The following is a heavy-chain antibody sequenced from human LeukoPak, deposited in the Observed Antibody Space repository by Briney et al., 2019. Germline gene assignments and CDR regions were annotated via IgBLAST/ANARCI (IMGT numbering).Heavy chain of an antibody. V-gene: IGHV1-2*02. CDR1: GYTFTGYY. Sequence: ASVKVSCKAFGYTFTGYYMHWVRQAPGQEIEWMGWINPKNGGTDFAQKFQGRFSMTRDTSISTAYMELSGLRSDGTAVYFCVPAPGGGPYYFDYWGQGTLVTVSS. D-gene: IGHD1-26*01. CDR3: VPAPGGGPYYFDY. J-gene: IGHJ4*02. CDR2: INPKNGGT.